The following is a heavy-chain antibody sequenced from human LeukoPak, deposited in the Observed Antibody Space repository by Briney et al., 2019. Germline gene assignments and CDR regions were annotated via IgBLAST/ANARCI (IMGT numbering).Heavy chain of an antibody. CDR3: ARQRFTMRAYAGNWFDP. D-gene: IGHD3-10*01. CDR2: IYPGDADT. CDR1: GYSFTNYW. Sequence: GESLKISCKGSGYSFTNYWIGWVRQMPGKGLEWMGIIYPGDADTRYSPSCQDQVTISADKSISTAYLPWSSLKASDTAMYYCARQRFTMRAYAGNWFDPWGQGTLVTVSS. J-gene: IGHJ5*02. V-gene: IGHV5-51*01.